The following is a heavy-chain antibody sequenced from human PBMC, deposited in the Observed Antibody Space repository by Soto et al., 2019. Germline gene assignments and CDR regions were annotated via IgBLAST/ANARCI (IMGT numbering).Heavy chain of an antibody. D-gene: IGHD2-8*01. CDR2: IWYDGSNK. Sequence: GGSLRLSCAASGFTFSSYWMSWVRQAPGKGLEWVAVIWYDGSNKYYADSVKGRFTISRDNSKNTLYLQMNSLRAEDTAVYYCARDIYCTNGVCYTVDYWGQGTLVTVSS. CDR1: GFTFSSYW. J-gene: IGHJ4*02. CDR3: ARDIYCTNGVCYTVDY. V-gene: IGHV3-33*08.